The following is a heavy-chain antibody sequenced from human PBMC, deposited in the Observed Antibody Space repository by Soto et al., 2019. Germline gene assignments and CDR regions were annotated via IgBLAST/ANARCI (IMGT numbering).Heavy chain of an antibody. V-gene: IGHV4-31*03. J-gene: IGHJ6*02. Sequence: QVQLQESGPGLVKPSQTLSLTCTVSGGSISSGGYYWSWIRQHPGKGLEWIGYIYYSGSTYYNPSLKSRVTISVDTSKNHFSLKLSSVTAADTAVYYCARDRSFNWNYSSQYYYYGMDVWGQGTTVTVSS. D-gene: IGHD1-7*01. CDR2: IYYSGST. CDR1: GGSISSGGYY. CDR3: ARDRSFNWNYSSQYYYYGMDV.